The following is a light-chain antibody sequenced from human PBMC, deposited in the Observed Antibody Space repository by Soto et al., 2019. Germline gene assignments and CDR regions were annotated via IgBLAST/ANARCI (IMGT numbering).Light chain of an antibody. J-gene: IGKJ5*01. Sequence: AIRMTQSPSSLSASTGDRVTITCRASQGISSYLAWYQQKPGKAPKLLIYAASSLQSGVPSRFSGSGSGTDFTLTIRSLQPEDFATYYCQQPISFPITFGQGTRLEIK. V-gene: IGKV1-8*01. CDR3: QQPISFPIT. CDR1: QGISSY. CDR2: AAS.